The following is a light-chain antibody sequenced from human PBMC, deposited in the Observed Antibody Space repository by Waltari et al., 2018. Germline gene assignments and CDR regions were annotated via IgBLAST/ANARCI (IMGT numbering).Light chain of an antibody. J-gene: IGLJ1*01. CDR3: SSYTSSSTPYV. CDR1: SSDVGGYNY. Sequence: QSALTQPASVSGSPGQSITISCTGTSSDVGGYNYVSWYQHHPGKAPTLMIYDVSNRPSGVSNRFSDSKSGNTASLTISGLQAEDEADYYCSSYTSSSTPYVFGTGTKVTVL. CDR2: DVS. V-gene: IGLV2-14*03.